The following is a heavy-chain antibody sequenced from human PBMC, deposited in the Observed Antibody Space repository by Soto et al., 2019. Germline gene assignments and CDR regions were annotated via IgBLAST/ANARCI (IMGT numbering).Heavy chain of an antibody. CDR1: GYNFRNHW. V-gene: IGHV5-51*01. CDR3: AREIVPEGSFDY. J-gene: IGHJ4*02. CDR2: IYPGDSDT. D-gene: IGHD2-2*01. Sequence: EVQLVQSGAEVKKHGEPLKISCKGSGYNFRNHWIGWVRQMPGKGLEWVGFIYPGDSDTKYSRSFQGQVTISADKSISTAYLQWSSLKASDSAMYYCAREIVPEGSFDYWGRGTLVTVSS.